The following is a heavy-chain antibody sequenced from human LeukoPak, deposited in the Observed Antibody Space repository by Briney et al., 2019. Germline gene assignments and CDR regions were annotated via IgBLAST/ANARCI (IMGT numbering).Heavy chain of an antibody. CDR1: GFTVSSNY. J-gene: IGHJ4*02. V-gene: IGHV3-53*01. Sequence: GGSLRLSCAAPGFTVSSNYMSWVRQAPGKGLEWVSVIYSDGSTYYADSVKGRFTISRDNSKNTLYLQMNSLRLEDTAVYYCARVGTQWPEGYFDYWGQGTPVTVSS. D-gene: IGHD6-19*01. CDR2: IYSDGST. CDR3: ARVGTQWPEGYFDY.